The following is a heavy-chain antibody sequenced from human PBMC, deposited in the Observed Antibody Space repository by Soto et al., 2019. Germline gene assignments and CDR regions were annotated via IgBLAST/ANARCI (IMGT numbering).Heavy chain of an antibody. V-gene: IGHV4-4*02. D-gene: IGHD3-22*01. CDR2: IYHSGST. CDR1: GNSISTTNW. Sequence: KPSETLSLTCVVSGNSISTTNWWSWVRQPPGKGLEWIGEIYHSGSTNYNPSLKSRVTISVDKSKNQFSLKLSSVTAADTAVYYCARDVGYHYDGSPSGQFDFWGQGTLVTVSS. J-gene: IGHJ4*02. CDR3: ARDVGYHYDGSPSGQFDF.